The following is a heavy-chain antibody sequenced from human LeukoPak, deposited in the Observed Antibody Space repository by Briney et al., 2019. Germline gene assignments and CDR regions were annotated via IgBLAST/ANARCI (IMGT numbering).Heavy chain of an antibody. Sequence: GGSLRLSCAVSGFTFSSYNMNWVRQAPGKGLEWVSSITSSNYIYYADSVKGRFTISRDNAKNSLYLQMNSLRAEDTAVYYCASPFYSNYDPFDYWGQGTLVTVSS. CDR2: ITSSNYI. CDR3: ASPFYSNYDPFDY. D-gene: IGHD4-11*01. CDR1: GFTFSSYN. V-gene: IGHV3-21*01. J-gene: IGHJ4*02.